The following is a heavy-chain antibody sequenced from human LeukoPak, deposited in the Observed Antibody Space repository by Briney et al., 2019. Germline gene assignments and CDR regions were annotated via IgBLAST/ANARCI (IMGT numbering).Heavy chain of an antibody. J-gene: IGHJ4*02. CDR3: ARGRDSRGYQFMGFDS. V-gene: IGHV4-61*02. CDR2: IWADGAP. D-gene: IGHD3-22*01. CDR1: GGSISSGNYY. Sequence: SQTLSLTCTVSGGSISSGNYYWSWIRQPAGKGLEWIGRIWADGAPTYRPSLKSRVTISVDTSKNQFSLRLNSVTAADTAVYYCARGRDSRGYQFMGFDSWGQGTLVTVSS.